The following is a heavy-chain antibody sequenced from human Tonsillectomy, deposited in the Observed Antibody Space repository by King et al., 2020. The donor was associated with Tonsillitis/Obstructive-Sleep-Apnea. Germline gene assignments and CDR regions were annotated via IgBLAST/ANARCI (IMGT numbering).Heavy chain of an antibody. CDR3: ARVSACFDP. CDR1: GYTFISYG. J-gene: IGHJ5*02. CDR2: ISTYNNIT. V-gene: IGHV1-18*01. D-gene: IGHD6-19*01. Sequence: EQLVQSGAEVKKPGASVMVSCKASGYTFISYGIRWVRQAPGQGLEWMGWISTYNNITKYAEKLQGRVTMTTDISTTTAYMELRSLRSDDTAVYYCARVSACFDPWGQGTLVTVSS.